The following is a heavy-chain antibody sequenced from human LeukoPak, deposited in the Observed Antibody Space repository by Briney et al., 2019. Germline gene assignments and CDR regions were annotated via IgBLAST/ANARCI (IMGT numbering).Heavy chain of an antibody. Sequence: GGALRLSCAASGFTFRNYSMNWVRRAPGKGLEWVSSISISTTYIYYAGSVKRRFTISRDNAKNLLYLQLNSLRAEDTAVYYCTRISVVSTVRSPKYYFDYWGQGTLVTVSS. CDR1: GFTFRNYS. V-gene: IGHV3-21*01. J-gene: IGHJ4*02. D-gene: IGHD2/OR15-2a*01. CDR2: ISISTTYI. CDR3: TRISVVSTVRSPKYYFDY.